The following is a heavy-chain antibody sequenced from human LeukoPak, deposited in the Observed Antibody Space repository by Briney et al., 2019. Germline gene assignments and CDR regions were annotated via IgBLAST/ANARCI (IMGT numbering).Heavy chain of an antibody. D-gene: IGHD6-6*01. Sequence: PSETLSLTCAVSGYSMSSGYYWCWIRPPPGKGLEWIGNIYHVGNAYYNPSLKSRVTISVDTSKNQFSLRLTSVTAADTAVYSCARDKGSSGDFDYWGQGTLVTVSS. J-gene: IGHJ4*02. CDR3: ARDKGSSGDFDY. V-gene: IGHV4-38-2*02. CDR1: GYSMSSGYY. CDR2: IYHVGNA.